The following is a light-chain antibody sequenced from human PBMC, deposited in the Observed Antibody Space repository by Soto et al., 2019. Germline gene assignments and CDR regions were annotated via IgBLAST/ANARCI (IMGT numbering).Light chain of an antibody. Sequence: QSALTQPRSVSGSPGQSVTISCTGSSSDVGGYNDVSWYQQYPGKAPRLMIYDVTKRPSGVPDRFSGSKSGNTASLTISGLQAEDEADYYCVLYMRSGISVFGGGTKLTVL. CDR3: VLYMRSGISV. CDR2: DVT. V-gene: IGLV2-11*01. J-gene: IGLJ2*01. CDR1: SSDVGGYND.